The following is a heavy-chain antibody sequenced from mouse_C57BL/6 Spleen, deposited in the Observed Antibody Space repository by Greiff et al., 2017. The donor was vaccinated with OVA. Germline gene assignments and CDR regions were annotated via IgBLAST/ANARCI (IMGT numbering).Heavy chain of an antibody. CDR1: GYAFSSSW. Sequence: VQLQESGPELVKPGASVKISCKASGYAFSSSWMNWVKQRPGKGLEWIGRIYPGDGDTNYNGKFKGKATLTADKSSSTAYMQLSSLTSEDSAVYFCAGNWVDYWGQGTTLTVSS. CDR2: IYPGDGDT. V-gene: IGHV1-82*01. D-gene: IGHD4-1*01. CDR3: AGNWVDY. J-gene: IGHJ2*01.